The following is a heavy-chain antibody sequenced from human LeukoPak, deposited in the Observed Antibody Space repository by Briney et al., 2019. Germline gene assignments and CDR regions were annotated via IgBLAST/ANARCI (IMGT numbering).Heavy chain of an antibody. Sequence: PGGSLRLSCAASGFTFSSYAMHWVRQAPGKGLEWVAVISYDGSNKYYVDSVKGRFTISRDNSKDTLYLQMKSLRAEDTAVYYCAREGGYCSGGSCYFGAFDIWGQGTMVTVSS. J-gene: IGHJ3*02. CDR1: GFTFSSYA. CDR3: AREGGYCSGGSCYFGAFDI. D-gene: IGHD2-15*01. CDR2: ISYDGSNK. V-gene: IGHV3-30*04.